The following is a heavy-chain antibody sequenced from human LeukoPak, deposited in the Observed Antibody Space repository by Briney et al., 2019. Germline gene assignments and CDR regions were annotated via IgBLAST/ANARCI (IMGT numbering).Heavy chain of an antibody. CDR2: LDPEDGKI. Sequence: GASVKVSCKVSGHILTTLSIHWVRQAPGKGLEWMGGLDPEDGKIFYAQKFQGRVTMTEDTSTDTAYMELSSLRPEDTAVYYCARGGFGEYTNYYYYYMDVWGKGTTVTVSS. CDR3: ARGGFGEYTNYYYYYMDV. V-gene: IGHV1-24*01. D-gene: IGHD3-10*01. J-gene: IGHJ6*03. CDR1: GHILTTLS.